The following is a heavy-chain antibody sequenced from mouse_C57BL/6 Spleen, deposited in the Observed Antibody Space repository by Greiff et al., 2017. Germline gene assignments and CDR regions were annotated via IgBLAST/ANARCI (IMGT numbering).Heavy chain of an antibody. CDR2: IYPSDSET. V-gene: IGHV1-61*01. J-gene: IGHJ1*03. D-gene: IGHD4-1*01. CDR3: ARDWDEGYWYFDV. CDR1: GYTFTSYW. Sequence: QVQLKQSGAELVRPGSSVKLSCKASGYTFTSYWMDWVKQRPGQGLEWIGNIYPSDSETHYNQKFKDKATLTVDKSSSTAYMQLSSLTSEDSAVYYCARDWDEGYWYFDVWGTGTTVTVSS.